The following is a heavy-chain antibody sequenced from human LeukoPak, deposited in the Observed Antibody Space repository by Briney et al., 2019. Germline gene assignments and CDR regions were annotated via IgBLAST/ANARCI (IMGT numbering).Heavy chain of an antibody. V-gene: IGHV3-30*02. CDR1: GFTFSSFG. Sequence: GSLRLSCAASGFTFSSFGMHWVRQAPGKGLEWVAFIRYDGSNKYYADSVKGRFTISRDNSKNTLYLQMNSLRAEDTAVYYCAKMWGYCSSTRCSPPDYWGQGTLVTVSS. J-gene: IGHJ4*02. CDR3: AKMWGYCSSTRCSPPDY. D-gene: IGHD2-2*01. CDR2: IRYDGSNK.